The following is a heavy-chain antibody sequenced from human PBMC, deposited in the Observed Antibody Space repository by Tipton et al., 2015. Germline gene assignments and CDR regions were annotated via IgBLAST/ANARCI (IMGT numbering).Heavy chain of an antibody. J-gene: IGHJ4*02. CDR3: ARDPDVGTSAPASGFDY. Sequence: SLRLSCAASGFTFSNYEMNWVRQAPGKGLEWVSYISSSGKNRFYADSVEGRFTISRDNAKNTLYPQMSSLRDEDTAVYYCARDPDVGTSAPASGFDYWGRGTLVTVSS. V-gene: IGHV3-48*03. D-gene: IGHD2-2*01. CDR1: GFTFSNYE. CDR2: ISSSGKNR.